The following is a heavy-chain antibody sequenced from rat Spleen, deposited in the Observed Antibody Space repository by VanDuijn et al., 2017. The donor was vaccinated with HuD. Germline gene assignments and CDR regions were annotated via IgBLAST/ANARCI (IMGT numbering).Heavy chain of an antibody. V-gene: IGHV5S23*01. CDR2: ISTGGGNT. D-gene: IGHD1-2*01. Sequence: EVQLVESGGGLVQPGRSLKLSCAASGFTFSNYDMAWVRQAPTKGLEWVASISTGGGNTYYRDSVKGRFTISRDNAKSTLYLQMESLRSEDTATYYCARLYYYSSYIYWYFDFWGPGTMVTVSS. J-gene: IGHJ1*01. CDR3: ARLYYYSSYIYWYFDF. CDR1: GFTFSNYD.